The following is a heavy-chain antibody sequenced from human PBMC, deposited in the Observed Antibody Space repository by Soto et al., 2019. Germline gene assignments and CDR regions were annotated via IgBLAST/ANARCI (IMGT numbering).Heavy chain of an antibody. D-gene: IGHD3-9*01. V-gene: IGHV4-30-2*01. Sequence: SETLSLTCAVSGGSISSGGYSGSWIRQPPGKGLEWIGYIYHSGSTYYNPSLKSRVTISVDRSKNQFSLKLSSVTAADTAVYYCARVTYDILTGYYMFDYWGQGTLVTVSS. J-gene: IGHJ4*02. CDR3: ARVTYDILTGYYMFDY. CDR1: GGSISSGGYS. CDR2: IYHSGST.